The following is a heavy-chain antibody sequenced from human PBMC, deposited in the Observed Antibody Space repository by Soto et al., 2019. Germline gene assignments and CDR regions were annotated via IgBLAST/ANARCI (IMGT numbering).Heavy chain of an antibody. Sequence: GGSLRLSCAASGFTFSTYWMSWVRQAPGKGLEWVANIKKDESEKYYVDSVKGRFTISRDNTKKSLYLQMNSLRAEDTAVYYCASRYLEYCTSPSCSAPYDFWGQGTLVTVSS. CDR3: ASRYLEYCTSPSCSAPYDF. CDR1: GFTFSTYW. V-gene: IGHV3-7*05. J-gene: IGHJ4*02. D-gene: IGHD2-2*01. CDR2: IKKDESEK.